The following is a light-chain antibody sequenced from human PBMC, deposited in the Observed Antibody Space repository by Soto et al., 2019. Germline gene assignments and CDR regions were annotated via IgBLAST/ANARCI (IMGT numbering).Light chain of an antibody. CDR2: GAS. V-gene: IGKV3-15*01. CDR3: QQYNDWPPRT. CDR1: QSVNSN. Sequence: EIVMTQSPATLPVSPGERATLSCRASQSVNSNLAWYQQKPGQAPRLLIYGASTRATAIPARFSGSGSGTEFTLTISSLQSEDFAVYYCQQYNDWPPRTFGQGTKVEIK. J-gene: IGKJ1*01.